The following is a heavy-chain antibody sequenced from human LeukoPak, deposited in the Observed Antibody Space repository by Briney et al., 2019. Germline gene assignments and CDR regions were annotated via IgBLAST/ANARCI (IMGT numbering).Heavy chain of an antibody. D-gene: IGHD6-13*01. J-gene: IGHJ4*02. V-gene: IGHV3-30*18. Sequence: PGRSLRLSCAASGFIFSSYGMHWVRQAPGKGLEWVAVISYDGSNKYYADSVKGRFTISRDNSKNTLYLQMNSLRAEDTAVYYCAKDRAAGVDYWGQGTLVTVSS. CDR2: ISYDGSNK. CDR1: GFIFSSYG. CDR3: AKDRAAGVDY.